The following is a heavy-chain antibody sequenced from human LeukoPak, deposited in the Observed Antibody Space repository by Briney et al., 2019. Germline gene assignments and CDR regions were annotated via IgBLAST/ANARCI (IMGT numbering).Heavy chain of an antibody. D-gene: IGHD6-25*01. Sequence: GGSLRLSCAASGFTFSSYAMSWVRQAPGKGLEWVSTFSGSGRTTHYADSVKGRFTISRENSRNTMYMQMNSLRAEDTAIYYCAKEIGAAIYFDFWGQGTVVTVSS. CDR3: AKEIGAAIYFDF. J-gene: IGHJ4*02. CDR2: FSGSGRTT. CDR1: GFTFSSYA. V-gene: IGHV3-23*01.